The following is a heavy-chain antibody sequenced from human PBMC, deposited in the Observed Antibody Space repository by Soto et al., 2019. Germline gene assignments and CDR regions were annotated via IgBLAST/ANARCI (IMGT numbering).Heavy chain of an antibody. J-gene: IGHJ4*02. D-gene: IGHD6-13*01. CDR3: AKVFRVGSSWYTPCDY. CDR1: GFTFSSYA. V-gene: IGHV3-23*01. CDR2: ISGSGGST. Sequence: EVQLLESGGGLVQPGGSLRLSCAASGFTFSSYAMSWVRQAPGKGLEWVSAISGSGGSTYYAYSVKGRFTISRDNSQNTLYLQMNSLRAEDTAVYYCAKVFRVGSSWYTPCDYWGQGTLVTVSS.